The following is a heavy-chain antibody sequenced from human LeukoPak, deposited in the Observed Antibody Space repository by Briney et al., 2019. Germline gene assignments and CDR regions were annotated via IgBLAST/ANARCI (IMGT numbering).Heavy chain of an antibody. CDR2: FSGSGGST. V-gene: IGHV3-23*01. J-gene: IGHJ3*02. CDR1: GFTVSSNS. Sequence: GGSLRLSCAASGFTVSSNSMSWVRQAPGKGLECISGFSGSGGSTYYADSVKGRFTISRDNSKNTLYLQMNSLRAEDTAVYYCAKPARTDAFDIWGQGTMVTVSS. CDR3: AKPARTDAFDI. D-gene: IGHD1-14*01.